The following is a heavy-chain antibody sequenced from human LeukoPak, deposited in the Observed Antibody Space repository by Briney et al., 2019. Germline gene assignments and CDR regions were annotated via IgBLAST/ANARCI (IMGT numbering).Heavy chain of an antibody. V-gene: IGHV3-23*01. D-gene: IGHD6-13*01. J-gene: IGHJ4*02. CDR2: ISGSGTNT. CDR3: AKSFGPVIAAAGTGAD. CDR1: GFTFSSYA. Sequence: GGSLRLSCAASGFTFSSYAMNWVRQAPGKGLEWVSIISGSGTNTYYADSVKGRFTISRDNSKNTLYLQTNSLRAEDTAVYYCAKSFGPVIAAAGTGADWGQGTLVTVSS.